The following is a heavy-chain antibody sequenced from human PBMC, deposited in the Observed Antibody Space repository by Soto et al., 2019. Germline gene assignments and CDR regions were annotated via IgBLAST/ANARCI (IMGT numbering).Heavy chain of an antibody. CDR1: GFTVSNNH. CDR2: VHGGGST. J-gene: IGHJ4*02. CDR3: VRDTYDTTADY. D-gene: IGHD3-22*01. Sequence: PGGSLRLSCAASGFTVSNNHMTWVRQAAGKGLELVSFVHGGGSTSYADSEKGRFTISRDNSKNTLYLQMNSLRVEDTAVYYCVRDTYDTTADYWGRGSLVTVSS. V-gene: IGHV3-66*01.